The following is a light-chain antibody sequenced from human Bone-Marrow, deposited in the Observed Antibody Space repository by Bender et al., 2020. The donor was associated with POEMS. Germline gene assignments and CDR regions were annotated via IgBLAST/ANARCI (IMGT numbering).Light chain of an antibody. CDR2: DVS. CDR1: SSDVGGYDY. V-gene: IGLV2-14*03. J-gene: IGLJ3*02. CDR3: CSYAGPWV. Sequence: QSALTQPASVSGSPGQSITISCAGTSSDVGGYDYVSWYQHHPGKAPKLMIYDVSNRPSGVSNRFSGSKSGNTASLTISGLQAEDEADYYCCSYAGPWVFGGGTKLTVL.